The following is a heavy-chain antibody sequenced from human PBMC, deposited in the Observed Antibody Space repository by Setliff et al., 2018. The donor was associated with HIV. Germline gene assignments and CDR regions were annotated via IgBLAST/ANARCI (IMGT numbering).Heavy chain of an antibody. D-gene: IGHD3-10*01. Sequence: PSETLSLTCSVSGDSFTGYYWNWIRQSAGKGLEWIGRIYTNGATSYNPSLRSRVTMSVDTSKKQLSLRFTSVSAADTAVYYCAKDRGQCFDLWGRGTLVTVSS. J-gene: IGHJ2*01. CDR3: AKDRGQCFDL. CDR2: IYTNGAT. V-gene: IGHV4-4*07. CDR1: GDSFTGYY.